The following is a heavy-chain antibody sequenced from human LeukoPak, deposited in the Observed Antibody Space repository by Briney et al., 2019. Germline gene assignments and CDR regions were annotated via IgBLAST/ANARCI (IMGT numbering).Heavy chain of an antibody. V-gene: IGHV4-39*01. CDR1: GGPISCSYF. D-gene: IGHD2-15*01. CDR3: ARHSGGSYVLAFDI. CDR2: TDYSGTT. Sequence: SETLSLTCTVSGGPISCSYFWGWIRQPPGKGLEWIGTTDYSGTTYYNPSLKCRVTISVYTPKNQFSLRLSSVTAPDTAVYYCARHSGGSYVLAFDIRGQGTMFTVSS. J-gene: IGHJ3*02.